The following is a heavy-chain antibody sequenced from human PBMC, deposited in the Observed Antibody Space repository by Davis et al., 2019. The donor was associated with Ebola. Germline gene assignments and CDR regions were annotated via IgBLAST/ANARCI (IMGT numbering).Heavy chain of an antibody. Sequence: ASVKVSCKASGYTFTSYYMHWVRQAPGQGLEWMGIINPSGGSTSYAQKFQGWVTMTRDTSISTAYMELSRLRSDDTAVYYCARALGGGYCSGGSCYSSLSDYYYYGMDVWGQGTTVTVSS. CDR3: ARALGGGYCSGGSCYSSLSDYYYYGMDV. J-gene: IGHJ6*02. CDR1: GYTFTSYY. V-gene: IGHV1-46*01. CDR2: INPSGGST. D-gene: IGHD2-15*01.